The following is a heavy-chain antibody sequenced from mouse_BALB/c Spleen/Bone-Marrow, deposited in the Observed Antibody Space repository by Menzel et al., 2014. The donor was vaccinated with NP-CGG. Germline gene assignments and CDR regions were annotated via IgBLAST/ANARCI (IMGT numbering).Heavy chain of an antibody. CDR1: GFSLSRYS. J-gene: IGHJ1*01. CDR2: IWGGGST. Sequence: VMLVESGPGLVASSQSLSTTCTVSGFSLSRYSVHWVRQPPGKGLEWLGMIWGGGSTDYNSALKSRLSISKDNSKSQVFLKMNSLQTDDTAMYYCARVVATDWYFDVWGAGTTVTVSS. CDR3: ARVVATDWYFDV. V-gene: IGHV2-6-4*01. D-gene: IGHD1-1*01.